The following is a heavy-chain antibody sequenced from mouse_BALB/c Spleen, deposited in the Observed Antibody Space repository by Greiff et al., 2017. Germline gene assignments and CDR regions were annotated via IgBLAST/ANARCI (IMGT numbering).Heavy chain of an antibody. CDR3: ARGGDRYDDAMDY. CDR1: GYSITSDYA. CDR2: ISYSGST. J-gene: IGHJ4*01. D-gene: IGHD2-14*01. Sequence: EVQLVESGPGLVKPSQSLSLTCTVTGYSITSDYAWNWIRQFPGNKLEWMGYISYSGSTSYNPSLKSRISITRDTSKNQFFLQLNSVTTEDTATYYCARGGDRYDDAMDYWGQGTSVTVSS. V-gene: IGHV3-2*02.